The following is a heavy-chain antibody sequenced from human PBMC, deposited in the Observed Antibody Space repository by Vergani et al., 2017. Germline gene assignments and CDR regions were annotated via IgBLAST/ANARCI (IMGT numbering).Heavy chain of an antibody. CDR1: GFTFQAFA. Sequence: EVQLVDSGGGLVQPGGSLRLSCTASGFTFQAFAFHWVRQVSGRGLEWVSGIDRNYGVKNGNSFEGRFSISRDNAEKAVFLQMNNLRHEDTALYFCVKDNDYDADGPFDLWGRGTLVTVSS. D-gene: IGHD3-16*01. CDR3: VKDNDYDADGPFDL. J-gene: IGHJ2*01. V-gene: IGHV3-9*01. CDR2: IDRNYGVK.